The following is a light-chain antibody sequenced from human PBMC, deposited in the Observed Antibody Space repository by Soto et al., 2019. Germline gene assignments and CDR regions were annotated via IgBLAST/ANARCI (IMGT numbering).Light chain of an antibody. CDR3: LQYHDCLVYP. CDR1: HSFSSNY. V-gene: IGKV3-20*01. J-gene: IGKJ1*01. Sequence: EIVLTQSPGTLSLSPGERATLSCRASHSFSSNYLAWYQQTPGQAPRLLIYGASRRATGIPARFSGSGSGTELSITISSMQSEDFGIYYRLQYHDCLVYPVGTGNKVDI. CDR2: GAS.